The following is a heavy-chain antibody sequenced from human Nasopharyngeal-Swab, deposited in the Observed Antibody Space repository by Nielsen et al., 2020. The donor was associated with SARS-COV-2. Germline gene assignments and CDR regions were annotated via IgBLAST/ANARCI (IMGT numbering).Heavy chain of an antibody. CDR1: GRSISSGGYY. Sequence: SETLSLTCTVSGRSISSGGYYWSWIRQHPGKGLEWIGYIYYSGSTYYNPSLKSRVTISVDTSKNQFSLKLSSVTAADTAVYYCAREVVPAASGYWFDPWGQGTLVTVSS. CDR3: AREVVPAASGYWFDP. D-gene: IGHD2-2*01. V-gene: IGHV4-31*03. CDR2: IYYSGST. J-gene: IGHJ5*02.